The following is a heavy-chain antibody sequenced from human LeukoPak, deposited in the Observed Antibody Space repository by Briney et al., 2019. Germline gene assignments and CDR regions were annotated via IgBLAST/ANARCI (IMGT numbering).Heavy chain of an antibody. V-gene: IGHV3-21*04. D-gene: IGHD1-1*01. CDR2: ISSSSSYI. CDR1: GFTFSSYS. J-gene: IGHJ5*02. Sequence: GGSLRLSCAASGFTFSSYSMNWVRQAPGKGLEWVSSISSSSSYIYYADSVKGRFTISRDNAKNSLYLQMNSLRAEDTAVYYCARDSDQSNWNRGYNWFDPWGQGTLVTVSS. CDR3: ARDSDQSNWNRGYNWFDP.